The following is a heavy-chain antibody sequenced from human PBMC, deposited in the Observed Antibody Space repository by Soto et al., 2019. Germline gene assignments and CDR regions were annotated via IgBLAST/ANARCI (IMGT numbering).Heavy chain of an antibody. CDR1: GYSFTSYW. D-gene: IGHD6-13*01. CDR2: IDTRDSYT. CDR3: AGPDYSSSWYDSAKYYYDGMDV. J-gene: IGHJ6*02. V-gene: IGHV5-10-1*01. Sequence: GESLKISCKGSGYSFTSYWISWVRQMPGKGQEGMGRIDTRDSYTNYSPSLQAHVTTSSEKSIFTAYLHGGCLMVSYTSMYYCAGPDYSSSWYDSAKYYYDGMDVWGQGTTVTVSS.